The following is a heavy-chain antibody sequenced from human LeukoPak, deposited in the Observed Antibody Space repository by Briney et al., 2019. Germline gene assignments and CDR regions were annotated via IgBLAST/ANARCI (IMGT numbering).Heavy chain of an antibody. V-gene: IGHV4-30-2*01. D-gene: IGHD3-10*01. Sequence: PSETLSLTCVVSGDSISSGAYSWSWIRQPPGKGLEWIGYIFHTGSTSYHPSLKSRLTISVDNSKNQFSLRLSSVTAADTAVYYCARELWFANAPGSWLDPWGQGTLVTVSS. J-gene: IGHJ5*02. CDR1: GDSISSGAYS. CDR2: IFHTGST. CDR3: ARELWFANAPGSWLDP.